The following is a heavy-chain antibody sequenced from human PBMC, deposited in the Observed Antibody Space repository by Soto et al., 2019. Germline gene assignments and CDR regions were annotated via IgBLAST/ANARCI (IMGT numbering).Heavy chain of an antibody. D-gene: IGHD3-10*01. Sequence: SETLSVTCTVSGGSISSYYWSWIRQPPGKGLEWIGYFYYSGSTNYNPSLKSRVTISVDTSKNQFSLKLSSVTAADTAVYYCARLGPYGYYYMDVWGKGTTVTVS. CDR3: ARLGPYGYYYMDV. CDR2: FYYSGST. V-gene: IGHV4-59*08. J-gene: IGHJ6*03. CDR1: GGSISSYY.